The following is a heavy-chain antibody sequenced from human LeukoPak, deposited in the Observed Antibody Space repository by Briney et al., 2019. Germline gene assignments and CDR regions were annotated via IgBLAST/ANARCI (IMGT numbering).Heavy chain of an antibody. CDR3: ARNWFDP. Sequence: GKGLVCVSVIYSGASTYYADSVKGRFTISRDKSKNTVYLQMNSLRFEDTAMYYCARNWFDPWGQGTLVTVSS. J-gene: IGHJ5*02. V-gene: IGHV3-53*05. CDR2: IYSGAST.